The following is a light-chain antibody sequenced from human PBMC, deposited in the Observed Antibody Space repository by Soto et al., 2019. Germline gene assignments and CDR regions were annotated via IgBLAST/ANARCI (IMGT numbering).Light chain of an antibody. CDR2: GAF. J-gene: IGKJ1*01. Sequence: IVMTQSPDTLSVSPGERATLSCRASQSITEKVVWYQQKSGQAPRLLIYGAFTRAAGVPARFSGSGSGTEFTLTISSLQSDDFATYCCQHYNTYSRTFGQGTKVDIK. CDR3: QHYNTYSRT. CDR1: QSITEK. V-gene: IGKV3-15*01.